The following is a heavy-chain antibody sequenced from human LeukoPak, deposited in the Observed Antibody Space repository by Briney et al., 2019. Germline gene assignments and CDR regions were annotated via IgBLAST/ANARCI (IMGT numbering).Heavy chain of an antibody. CDR1: GFTFSSYW. CDR3: ARDRRIAVAGTFYNGMDV. D-gene: IGHD6-19*01. V-gene: IGHV3-7*01. Sequence: PGGSLRLSCAASGFTFSSYWMSWVRQAPGKGLEWVANIKQDGSEEYYVDSVKGRFTISRDNAKNSLYLQMNSLRAEDTAVYYCARDRRIAVAGTFYNGMDVWGQGTPVTVSS. CDR2: IKQDGSEE. J-gene: IGHJ6*02.